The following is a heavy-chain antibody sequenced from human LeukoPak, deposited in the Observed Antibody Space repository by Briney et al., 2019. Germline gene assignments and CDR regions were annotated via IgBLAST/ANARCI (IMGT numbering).Heavy chain of an antibody. Sequence: GGSLRLSCAASGFTFSIYAMSWVRQAPGKGLEWVSAISGSGGSTYYADSVKGRFTISRDNSKNTLYLQMNSLRAEDTAVYYCAKGGEDIVVVPAAISYYYYMDVWGKGTTVTVSS. CDR2: ISGSGGST. CDR1: GFTFSIYA. V-gene: IGHV3-23*01. D-gene: IGHD2-2*02. CDR3: AKGGEDIVVVPAAISYYYYMDV. J-gene: IGHJ6*03.